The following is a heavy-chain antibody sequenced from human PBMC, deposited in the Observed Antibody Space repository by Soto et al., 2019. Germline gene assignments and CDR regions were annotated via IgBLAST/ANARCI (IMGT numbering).Heavy chain of an antibody. V-gene: IGHV3-23*01. CDR2: ISGSGGST. CDR1: GFTFSSYA. D-gene: IGHD7-27*01. J-gene: IGHJ3*02. Sequence: GGSLRLSCAASGFTFSSYAMSWVRQAPGKGLEWVSAISGSGGSTYHADSVKGRFTISRDNSKNTLYLQMNSLRAEDTAVYYCAKPHSHNWGYYAFDIWGQGTMVTVSS. CDR3: AKPHSHNWGYYAFDI.